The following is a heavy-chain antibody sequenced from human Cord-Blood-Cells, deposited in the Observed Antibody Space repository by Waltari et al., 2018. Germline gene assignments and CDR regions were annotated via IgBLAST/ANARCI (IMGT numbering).Heavy chain of an antibody. Sequence: QVQLVQSGAEVKKPGASVKVSCKVSGSTPTELPMHWVPQAPGKGLEWMGGFDPEDGETIYAQKFQGRVTMTEDTSTDTAYMELSSLRSEDTAVYYCATGAVRWRWFDPWGQGTLVTVSS. J-gene: IGHJ5*02. CDR2: FDPEDGET. CDR3: ATGAVRWRWFDP. CDR1: GSTPTELP. D-gene: IGHD3-10*01. V-gene: IGHV1-24*01.